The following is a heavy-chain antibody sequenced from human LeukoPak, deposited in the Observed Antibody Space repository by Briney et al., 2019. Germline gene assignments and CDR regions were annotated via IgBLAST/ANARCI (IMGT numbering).Heavy chain of an antibody. J-gene: IGHJ4*02. V-gene: IGHV3-23*01. CDR1: GFTFSSYA. CDR3: VRGRPMSIGEAGYYFDY. CDR2: ISGSGGST. D-gene: IGHD6-13*01. Sequence: GGSLRLSCAASGFTFSSYAMNWVRQAPGKGLEWVSGISGSGGSTYYADSVKGRFTISRDNSKNSLYLQMNSLRVEDTAVYYCVRGRPMSIGEAGYYFDYWGQGILVTVSS.